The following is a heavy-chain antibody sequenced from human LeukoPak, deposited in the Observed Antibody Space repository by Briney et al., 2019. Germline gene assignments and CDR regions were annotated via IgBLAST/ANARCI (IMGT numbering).Heavy chain of an antibody. J-gene: IGHJ4*02. V-gene: IGHV3-7*01. CDR1: GFTFSNYW. CDR3: ARDRSSGPICSY. D-gene: IGHD6-6*01. CDR2: IKQDGSEK. Sequence: AGGSLRLSCAASGFTFSNYWMSWVRQAPGKGLEWVANIKQDGSEKYYVDSVKGRFTTSRDNAKNSLYLQMNSLRAEDTAVYYCARDRSSGPICSYWGQGTLVTVSS.